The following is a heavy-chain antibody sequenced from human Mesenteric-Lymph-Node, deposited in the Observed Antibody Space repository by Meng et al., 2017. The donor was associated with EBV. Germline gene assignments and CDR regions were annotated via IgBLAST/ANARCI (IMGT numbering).Heavy chain of an antibody. D-gene: IGHD4-17*01. CDR2: INVGSGDT. V-gene: IGHV1-3*01. CDR3: ARGRTTVTSRYFDY. J-gene: IGHJ4*02. Sequence: QVPLVQSVAEVKKPGASVKVSCQASGYTFTTYAMHWLRQAPGQSLEWMGWINVGSGDTKYLQKLQGRVTITRDTSASTTYLELSSLRSEDTAVYYCARGRTTVTSRYFDYWGQGSLVTVSS. CDR1: GYTFTTYA.